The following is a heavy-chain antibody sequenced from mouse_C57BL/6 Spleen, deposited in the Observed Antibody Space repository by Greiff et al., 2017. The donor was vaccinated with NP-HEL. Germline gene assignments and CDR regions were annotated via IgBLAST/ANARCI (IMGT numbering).Heavy chain of an antibody. D-gene: IGHD4-1*01. V-gene: IGHV5-15*01. CDR1: GFTFSDYG. CDR2: ISNLAYSI. Sequence: EVQGVESGGGLVQPGGSLKLSCAASGFTFSDYGMAWVRQAPRKGPEWVAFISNLAYSIYYADTVTGRFTISRENAKNTLYLEMSSLRSEDTAMYYCAVAGTGFAYWGQGTLVTVSA. J-gene: IGHJ3*01. CDR3: AVAGTGFAY.